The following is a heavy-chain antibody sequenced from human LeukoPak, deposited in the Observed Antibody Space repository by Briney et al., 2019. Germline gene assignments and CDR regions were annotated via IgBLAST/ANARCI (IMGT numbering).Heavy chain of an antibody. CDR2: IKQDGSEK. V-gene: IGHV3-7*01. Sequence: PGGSLRLSCAASGFTFSSNYMSWVRQTPGKGLEWVANIKQDGSEKYYADSVKGRFTISRDNTKNSLSLQMNSLRAEDTAVYYCARAGSNWNYVYWGQGTPVTVSS. CDR1: GFTFSSNY. J-gene: IGHJ4*02. CDR3: ARAGSNWNYVY. D-gene: IGHD1-7*01.